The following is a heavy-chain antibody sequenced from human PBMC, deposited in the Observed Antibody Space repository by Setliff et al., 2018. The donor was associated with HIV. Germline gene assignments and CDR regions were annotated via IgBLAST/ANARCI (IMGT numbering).Heavy chain of an antibody. CDR1: GFTFSDCY. V-gene: IGHV3-11*01. CDR2: ICTSGTTI. D-gene: IGHD3-10*01. CDR3: ARAYYLWPFEF. Sequence: GGSLRLSCAASGFTFSDCYVSWVRQAPGKGLEWVSYICTSGTTIYYADSVKGRFTISRDNAKNSLYLQMNSLRAEETAVYYCARAYYLWPFEFWGQGTMVTVSS. J-gene: IGHJ3*01.